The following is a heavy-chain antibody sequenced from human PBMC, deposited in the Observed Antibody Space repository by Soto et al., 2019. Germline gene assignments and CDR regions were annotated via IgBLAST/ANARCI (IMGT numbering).Heavy chain of an antibody. CDR1: RGPISSGDYY. V-gene: IGHV4-30-4*01. CDR3: ARDLVRGVITDRD. Sequence: PSETLSLTCTVSRGPISSGDYYWTWQSQPPGKGLEWIGYIYYSGSTYYNPSLKSRVTISVDTSKDQFSLKLSSVTAADTAVYYCARDLVRGVITDRDWGQGTLVTVSS. D-gene: IGHD3-10*01. J-gene: IGHJ4*02. CDR2: IYYSGST.